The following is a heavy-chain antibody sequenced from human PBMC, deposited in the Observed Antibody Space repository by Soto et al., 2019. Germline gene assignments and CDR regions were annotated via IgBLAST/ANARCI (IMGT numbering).Heavy chain of an antibody. V-gene: IGHV1-69*13. CDR1: GVSFSNFG. J-gene: IGHJ2*01. D-gene: IGHD5-12*01. CDR3: AREGSGYNF. CDR2: IVPVFGRP. Sequence: SVKVSCKASGVSFSNFGISWVRQAPGQGLEWMGGIVPVFGRPNYAQRFRGRLTITADESTSTGYMELISLRSDDTAVYYCAREGSGYNFWGRGTLVTVSS.